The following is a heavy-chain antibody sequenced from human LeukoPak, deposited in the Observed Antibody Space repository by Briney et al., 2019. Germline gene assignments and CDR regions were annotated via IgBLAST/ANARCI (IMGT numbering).Heavy chain of an antibody. Sequence: GGSLRLSCAASGFTFSSYGMHWVRQAPGEGLEWVSSISSSSSYIYYADSVKGRFTISRDNAKNSLYLQMNSLRAEDTAVYYCAGDCSITMIDNWFDPWGQGTLVTVSS. D-gene: IGHD3-22*01. CDR3: AGDCSITMIDNWFDP. J-gene: IGHJ5*02. CDR1: GFTFSSYG. V-gene: IGHV3-21*01. CDR2: ISSSSSYI.